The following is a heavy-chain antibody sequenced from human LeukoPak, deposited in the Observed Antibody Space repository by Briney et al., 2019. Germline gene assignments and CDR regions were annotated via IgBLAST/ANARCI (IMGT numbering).Heavy chain of an antibody. V-gene: IGHV3-33*08. CDR1: GFTFSSYN. Sequence: PGGSLRLSCAASGFTFSSYNMNWVRQAPGKGLEWVALIWYDGSNKYYTDSVKGRLTISRDNSKNTLYLQMNSLRAEDTAIYYCAREGPRGNSQFDYWGQGTLVTVSS. CDR2: IWYDGSNK. D-gene: IGHD2/OR15-2a*01. J-gene: IGHJ4*02. CDR3: AREGPRGNSQFDY.